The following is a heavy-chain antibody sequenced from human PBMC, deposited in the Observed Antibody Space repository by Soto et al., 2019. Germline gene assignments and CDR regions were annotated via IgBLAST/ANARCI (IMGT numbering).Heavy chain of an antibody. Sequence: QVQLVQSGAEVKKPGSSVKVSCKASGGSLSNYGISWVRQAPGQGLEWMGGIIPVFGTANYAQKFQGRVTITADESTSIVYMDVTSLRSDDTAVYYCARGDATKIVVTTYYGIDVWGQGTTVTVSS. J-gene: IGHJ6*02. CDR2: IIPVFGTA. CDR3: ARGDATKIVVTTYYGIDV. V-gene: IGHV1-69*12. CDR1: GGSLSNYG. D-gene: IGHD4-17*01.